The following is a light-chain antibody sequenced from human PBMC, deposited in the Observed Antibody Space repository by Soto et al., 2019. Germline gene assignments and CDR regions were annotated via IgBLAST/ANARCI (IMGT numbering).Light chain of an antibody. CDR1: SSNIGAGYD. J-gene: IGLJ3*02. CDR2: GNS. Sequence: QSVLTQPPSVSGAPGQRVTISCTGSSSNIGAGYDVHWYQQLPGTAPKLLIYGNSNRPSGVPDRLSGSKSGTSASLAITGLQAEDEADYYCQSYDSSLRGRVFGGGTKLTVL. CDR3: QSYDSSLRGRV. V-gene: IGLV1-40*01.